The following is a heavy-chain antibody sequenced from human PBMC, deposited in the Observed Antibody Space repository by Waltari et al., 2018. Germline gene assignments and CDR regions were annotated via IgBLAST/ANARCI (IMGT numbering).Heavy chain of an antibody. CDR2: FYSSGST. Sequence: QLQLQESGPGLVKPSETLSLTCTVSGGSINNNNYYWGWIRQPPGKGLEWIGSFYSSGSTYYNRDLKNRVTISGNTAKNQFSLRMSCVTAAETAVYYCARHGATVTTNWFDPWGQGTLVTVSS. J-gene: IGHJ5*02. V-gene: IGHV4-39*01. CDR1: GGSINNNNYY. D-gene: IGHD4-17*01. CDR3: ARHGATVTTNWFDP.